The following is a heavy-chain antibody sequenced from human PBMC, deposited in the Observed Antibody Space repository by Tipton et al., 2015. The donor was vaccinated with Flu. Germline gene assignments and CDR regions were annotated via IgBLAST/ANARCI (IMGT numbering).Heavy chain of an antibody. J-gene: IGHJ6*02. Sequence: SLRLSCAASGFTFSTYGMHGVRQAPGKGLEWVAVISYDEINKDYVDSVNGRFTISRDNSKSTLYLQMNSLRPDDTALYYCAKDQSGYHFYGIDVLGQGTTVTVSS. CDR2: ISYDEINK. V-gene: IGHV3-30*18. CDR3: AKDQSGYHFYGIDV. D-gene: IGHD1-26*01. CDR1: GFTFSTYG.